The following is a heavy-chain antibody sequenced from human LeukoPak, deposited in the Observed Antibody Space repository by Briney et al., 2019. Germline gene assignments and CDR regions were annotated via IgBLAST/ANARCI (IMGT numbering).Heavy chain of an antibody. J-gene: IGHJ5*02. CDR3: ARGYCSGGSCYGGDWFDP. D-gene: IGHD2-15*01. Sequence: SETLSLTCTVSGGSISSGDYSWSWIRQPPGKGLEWIGYIYYSGSTYFNPSLKSRVTISVDTSKNQFSLKLSSVTAADTAVYYCARGYCSGGSCYGGDWFDPWGQGTLVTVSS. V-gene: IGHV4-30-4*01. CDR1: GGSISSGDYS. CDR2: IYYSGST.